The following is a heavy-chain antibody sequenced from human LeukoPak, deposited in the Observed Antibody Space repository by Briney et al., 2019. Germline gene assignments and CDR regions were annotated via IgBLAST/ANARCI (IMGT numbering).Heavy chain of an antibody. D-gene: IGHD3-22*01. CDR2: IDGDGTNT. CDR3: AKEVTPYPQVITCFDY. J-gene: IGHJ4*02. V-gene: IGHV3-23*01. CDR1: GSTFSSHA. Sequence: GGSLRLSCAASGSTFSSHAMTWVRQAPGKGLEWVSGIDGDGTNTYYADSVKGRFTDSRDNSKNTLYLQMNSLRADDTAVYYCAKEVTPYPQVITCFDYWGQGSLVTVSS.